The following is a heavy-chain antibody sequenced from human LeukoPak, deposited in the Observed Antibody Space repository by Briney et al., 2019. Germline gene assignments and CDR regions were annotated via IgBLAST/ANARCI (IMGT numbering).Heavy chain of an antibody. CDR2: ISWNSGSI. J-gene: IGHJ4*02. CDR1: GFTFDDYA. CDR3: ASRDPCSGDICYGLGY. V-gene: IGHV3-9*01. Sequence: GRSLRLSCAASGFTFDDYAMHWVRQAPGKGLEWVSGISWNSGSIGYADSVKGRFTISRDNAKNSLYLQMNSLRGEDTAAYYCASRDPCSGDICYGLGYWGQGTLVTVST. D-gene: IGHD2-15*01.